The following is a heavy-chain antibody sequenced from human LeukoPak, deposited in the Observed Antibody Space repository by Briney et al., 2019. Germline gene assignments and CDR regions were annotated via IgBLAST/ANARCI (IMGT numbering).Heavy chain of an antibody. V-gene: IGHV3-74*01. CDR1: GNYW. CDR2: INSDGSWT. D-gene: IGHD2/OR15-2a*01. J-gene: IGHJ4*02. CDR3: VSFYETY. Sequence: GGSLRLSCAASGNYWMHWVRQAPGKGLVWVSHINSDGSWTSYADSVKGRSTISKDNAKNTVYLQMNSLRAEDTAVYYCVSFYETYWGRGTLVTVSS.